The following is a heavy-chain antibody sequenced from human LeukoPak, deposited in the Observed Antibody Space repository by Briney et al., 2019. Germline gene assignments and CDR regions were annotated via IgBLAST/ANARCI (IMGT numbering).Heavy chain of an antibody. CDR1: GYTFTSYA. V-gene: IGHV7-4-1*02. CDR3: ARELVVVAATPGDGYNPYYYYSMDV. CDR2: INTNTGNP. D-gene: IGHD2-15*01. Sequence: ASVKVSCKASGYTFTSYAMNWVRQAPGQGLEWMGWINTNTGNPTYARGFTGRFVFSLDTSVSTAYLQISSLKAEDTAVYYCARELVVVAATPGDGYNPYYYYSMDVWGQGTTVTVSS. J-gene: IGHJ6*02.